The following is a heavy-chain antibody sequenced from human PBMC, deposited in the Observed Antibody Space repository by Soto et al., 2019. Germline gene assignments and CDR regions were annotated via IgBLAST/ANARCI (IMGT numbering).Heavy chain of an antibody. D-gene: IGHD3-16*02. CDR1: GFTFSSYA. CDR3: AKVRSPNYDYVWGSYRYTLFDY. Sequence: EVQLLESGGGLVQPGGSLRLSCAASGFTFSSYAMSWVRQAPGKGLEWVSAISGSGGSTYYADSVKGRFTISRDNSKNTLYLQMNSLRAEDTAVYYCAKVRSPNYDYVWGSYRYTLFDYWGQGTLVTVSS. V-gene: IGHV3-23*01. J-gene: IGHJ4*02. CDR2: ISGSGGST.